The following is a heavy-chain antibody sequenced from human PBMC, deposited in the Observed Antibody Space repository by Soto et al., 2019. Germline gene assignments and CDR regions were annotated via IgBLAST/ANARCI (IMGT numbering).Heavy chain of an antibody. V-gene: IGHV1-18*01. CDR3: ARVGECSSTSCRYYYRYGMDV. J-gene: IGHJ6*02. D-gene: IGHD2-2*01. CDR2: INTYNGNT. Sequence: QVHLVQCGAEVKKPGASVKVSCRASGYTSINYGISWVRQARGQGLEWMGWINTYNGNTNYAQRLQGRVTMTTDTSTSTAYMEHRSLISDGTAVYYCARVGECSSTSCRYYYRYGMDVWGQGTTVTVSS. CDR1: GYTSINYG.